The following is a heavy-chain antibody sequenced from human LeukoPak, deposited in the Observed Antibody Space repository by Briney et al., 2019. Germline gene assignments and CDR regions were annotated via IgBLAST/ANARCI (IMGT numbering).Heavy chain of an antibody. J-gene: IGHJ5*02. CDR1: GFTFSSYN. CDR2: ITSSSSYI. Sequence: PGGSLRLSCAASGFTFSSYNMNWVRQAPGKGLEWVSSITSSSSYIYYADSVRGRFTISRDNAKNSLYLQMNNLRAEDTAVYYCARDNDRKDDSWGQGTLVTVSS. V-gene: IGHV3-21*01. D-gene: IGHD3-16*01. CDR3: ARDNDRKDDS.